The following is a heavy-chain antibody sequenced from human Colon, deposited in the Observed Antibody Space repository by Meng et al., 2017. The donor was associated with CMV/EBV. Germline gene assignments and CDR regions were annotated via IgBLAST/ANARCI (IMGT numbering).Heavy chain of an antibody. D-gene: IGHD2-8*01. J-gene: IGHJ3*01. V-gene: IGHV3-30*02. CDR1: GFSLSNSG. CDR3: ARVRSSYSTNDGFDV. CDR2: MAYDEVNI. Sequence: GESLKISCAASGFSLSNSGMHWVRQAPGKGLEWVAFMAYDEVNINYSDSAQGRFTISRDISKNMLFLQMDSLRPEDTSLYYCARVRSSYSTNDGFDVWGQGTLVTVSS.